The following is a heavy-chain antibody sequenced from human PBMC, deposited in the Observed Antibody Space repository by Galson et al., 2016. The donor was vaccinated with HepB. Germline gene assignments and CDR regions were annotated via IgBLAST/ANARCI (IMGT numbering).Heavy chain of an antibody. CDR2: VYYSGSA. J-gene: IGHJ4*02. V-gene: IGHV4-39*07. Sequence: SETLSLTCSVSGGSISRTSSYWGWIRQPPGKGLEWIGCVYYSGSAYYKSSLQSRVTISVDTSKNQLSLRLTSVTAADTAVYYCATLSVIAAHFDYWGQGTLVTVSS. CDR1: GGSISRTSSY. CDR3: ATLSVIAAHFDY. D-gene: IGHD6-13*01.